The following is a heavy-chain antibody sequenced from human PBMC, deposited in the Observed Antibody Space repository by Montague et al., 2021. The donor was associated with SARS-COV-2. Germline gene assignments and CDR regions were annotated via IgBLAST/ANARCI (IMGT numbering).Heavy chain of an antibody. Sequence: SLRLSCAASGFTFSSYSVNWVRQAPGKGLEWSSYISSRTNIIYYADSVKGRFTISRDNARNSLYLQMNSLRVDDTAVYYCAKDLVLRAARPDALDVWGQGTVVTVSS. J-gene: IGHJ3*01. CDR3: AKDLVLRAARPDALDV. D-gene: IGHD6-6*01. CDR2: ISSRTNII. V-gene: IGHV3-48*04. CDR1: GFTFSSYS.